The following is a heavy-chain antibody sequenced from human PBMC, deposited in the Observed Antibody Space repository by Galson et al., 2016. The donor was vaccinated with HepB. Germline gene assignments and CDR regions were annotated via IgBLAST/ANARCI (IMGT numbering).Heavy chain of an antibody. CDR3: ARTGGGRPGRSIRAYFFDI. Sequence: SETLSLTCSVSGDSISAYYLTWIRQSPGKGLEWIGHVDYIGSTNYNPSLNRRVTISVDRSRKQFSLRLSSVTAADTAVYYCARTGGGRPGRSIRAYFFDIWGQGTLVTVSS. D-gene: IGHD3-9*01. J-gene: IGHJ4*02. CDR1: GDSISAYY. CDR2: VDYIGST. V-gene: IGHV4-59*01.